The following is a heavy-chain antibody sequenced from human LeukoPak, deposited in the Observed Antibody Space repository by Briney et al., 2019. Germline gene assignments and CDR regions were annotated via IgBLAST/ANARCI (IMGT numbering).Heavy chain of an antibody. CDR1: GYTISSGCY. D-gene: IGHD2-15*01. CDR2: IYQSGST. V-gene: IGHV4-38-2*02. CDR3: ARELYCSGGSCHSRDAFDI. Sequence: PPETLSLTCTVSGYTISSGCYWGWIRQPPGKGLEWIGSIYQSGSTYYNPSLKSRVTISVDTSKNQFSLKLSSVTAADTAVYYCARELYCSGGSCHSRDAFDIWGQGTMVTVSS. J-gene: IGHJ3*02.